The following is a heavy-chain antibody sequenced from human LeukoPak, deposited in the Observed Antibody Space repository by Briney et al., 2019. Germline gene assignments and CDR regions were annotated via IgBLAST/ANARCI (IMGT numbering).Heavy chain of an antibody. CDR2: FDPEDGET. V-gene: IGHV1-24*01. CDR3: ATGYYDILTGVFYFDY. CDR1: GYTLTELS. Sequence: ASVKVPCKVSGYTLTELSMHWVRQAPGKGLEWMGGFDPEDGETIYAQKFQGRVTMTEDTSTDTAYMELSSLRSEDTAVYYCATGYYDILTGVFYFDYWGQGTLVTVSS. D-gene: IGHD3-9*01. J-gene: IGHJ4*02.